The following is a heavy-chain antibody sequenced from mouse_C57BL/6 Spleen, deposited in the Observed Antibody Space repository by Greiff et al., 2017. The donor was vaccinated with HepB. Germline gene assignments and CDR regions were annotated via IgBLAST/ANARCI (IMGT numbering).Heavy chain of an antibody. CDR2: ISSGSSTI. V-gene: IGHV5-17*01. CDR3: ARGITTVVAPYFDV. CDR1: GFTFSDYG. D-gene: IGHD1-1*01. J-gene: IGHJ1*03. Sequence: EVQVVESGGGLVKPGGSLKLSCAASGFTFSDYGMHWVRQAPEQGLEWVAYISSGSSTIYYADTVKGRFTIARDNAKNTLFLQMTSLRSEDTAMYCCARGITTVVAPYFDVWGTGTTVTVSS.